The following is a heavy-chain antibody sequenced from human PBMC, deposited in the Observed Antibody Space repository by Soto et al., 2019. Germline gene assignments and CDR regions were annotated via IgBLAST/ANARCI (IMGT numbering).Heavy chain of an antibody. CDR1: VCNFNNAW. J-gene: IGHJ6*01. CDR2: IKSITDGGTT. V-gene: IGHV3-15*01. Sequence: SISGAASVCNFNNAWMSWGRPAPGKGLEWVGRIKSITDGGTTGYTAPVKGRFTISRDDSKNTLYLEMNSLKTEDTARYYCTTDSSVSVTRPANYGMDFCREGPTSTV. D-gene: IGHD6-6*01. CDR3: TTDSSVSVTRPANYGMDF.